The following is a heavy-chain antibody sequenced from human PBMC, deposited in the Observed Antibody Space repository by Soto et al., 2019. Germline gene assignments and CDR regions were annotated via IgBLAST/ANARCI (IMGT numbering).Heavy chain of an antibody. Sequence: PSETLSLTCTVSGGSISSYYWSWIRQPPGKGLEWIGYIYYSGSTNYNPSLKSRVTISVDTSKNQFSLKLSSVTAADTAVYYCARRYGYAFDIWGQGTMVTVSS. D-gene: IGHD4-17*01. CDR2: IYYSGST. CDR3: ARRYGYAFDI. CDR1: GGSISSYY. J-gene: IGHJ3*02. V-gene: IGHV4-59*01.